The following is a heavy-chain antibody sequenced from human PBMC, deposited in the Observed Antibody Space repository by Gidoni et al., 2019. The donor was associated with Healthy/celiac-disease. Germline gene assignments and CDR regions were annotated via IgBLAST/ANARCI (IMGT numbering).Heavy chain of an antibody. CDR1: GFTFSSYS. CDR2: ISSSSSYI. CDR3: ARDLRDDAFDI. J-gene: IGHJ3*02. V-gene: IGHV3-21*01. Sequence: EVQLVESGGGLVKPGGSRRLSCAASGFTFSSYSMNWVRQAPGKGLEWVSSISSSSSYIYYADSVKGRFTISRDNAKNSLYLQMNSLRAEDTAVYYCARDLRDDAFDIWGQGTMVTVSS.